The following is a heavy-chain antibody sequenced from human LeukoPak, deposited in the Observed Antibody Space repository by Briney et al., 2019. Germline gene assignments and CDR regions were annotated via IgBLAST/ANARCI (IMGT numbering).Heavy chain of an antibody. V-gene: IGHV1-46*01. D-gene: IGHD6-19*01. Sequence: EASVKVSCKASGYTFTGYYMHWVRRAPGQGLEWMGIINPSGGSTSYAQKFQGRVTMTRDMSTSTVYMELSSLRSEDTAVYYCARVRAPHMAIAVAGRYYYYYMDVWGKGTTVTVSS. CDR2: INPSGGST. J-gene: IGHJ6*03. CDR1: GYTFTGYY. CDR3: ARVRAPHMAIAVAGRYYYYYMDV.